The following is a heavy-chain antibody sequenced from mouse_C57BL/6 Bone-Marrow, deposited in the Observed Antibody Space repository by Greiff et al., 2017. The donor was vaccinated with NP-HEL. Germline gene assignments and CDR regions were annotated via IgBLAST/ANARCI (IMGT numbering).Heavy chain of an antibody. Sequence: QVQLQQSGAELARPGASVKLSCKASGYTFTSYGISWVKQRTGQGLEWIGEIYPRSGNTYYNEKFKGKATLTADKSSSTAYMELRSLTSEDSAVYFCARVYGSSYGYYAMDYWGRGTSVTVSS. J-gene: IGHJ4*01. CDR3: ARVYGSSYGYYAMDY. CDR2: IYPRSGNT. V-gene: IGHV1-81*01. D-gene: IGHD1-1*01. CDR1: GYTFTSYG.